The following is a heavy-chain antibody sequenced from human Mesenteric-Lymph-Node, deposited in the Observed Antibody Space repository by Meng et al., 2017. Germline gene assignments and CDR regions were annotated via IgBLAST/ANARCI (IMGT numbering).Heavy chain of an antibody. J-gene: IGHJ4*02. CDR1: GFTFSDYF. CDR2: ISSTSKTI. CDR3: ARFGASNSGEMDQ. Sequence: GESLKISCAASGFTFSDYFFHWVRQAPGKGLEWLSYISSTSKTIYYADSVKGRFTVSRDNAKNSLYLQMNNLRAEDTAVYYCARFGASNSGEMDQWGQGTLVTVSS. V-gene: IGHV3-11*04. D-gene: IGHD2-15*01.